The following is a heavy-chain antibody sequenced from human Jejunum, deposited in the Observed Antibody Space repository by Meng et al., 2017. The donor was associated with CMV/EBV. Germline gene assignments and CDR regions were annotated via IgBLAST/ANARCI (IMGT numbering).Heavy chain of an antibody. CDR1: GFSCSTYW. CDR3: ARDRYGGTDY. CDR2: IKPDGSET. D-gene: IGHD4-23*01. Sequence: CCAASGFSCSTYWMSWVRQAPGKGLEWVTNIKPDGSETYYVDSVKGRLTISRDNAKNSLYLQMNSLRAEDTGVYFCARDRYGGTDYWGQGTLVTVSS. V-gene: IGHV3-7*01. J-gene: IGHJ4*02.